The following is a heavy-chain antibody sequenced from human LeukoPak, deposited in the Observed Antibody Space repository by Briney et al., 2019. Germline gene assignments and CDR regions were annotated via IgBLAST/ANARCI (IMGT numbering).Heavy chain of an antibody. Sequence: GGSLRLSCAASGFTFSSYTMNWVRQALGKGLEWVSTISDSGGTTYYADSVKGRFTISRDNSKNTLYLQMNSLRAEDTAVYYCAKDLVDPSYYFDYWGQGTLVTVSS. V-gene: IGHV3-23*01. CDR1: GFTFSSYT. CDR2: ISDSGGTT. J-gene: IGHJ4*02. D-gene: IGHD2-2*01. CDR3: AKDLVDPSYYFDY.